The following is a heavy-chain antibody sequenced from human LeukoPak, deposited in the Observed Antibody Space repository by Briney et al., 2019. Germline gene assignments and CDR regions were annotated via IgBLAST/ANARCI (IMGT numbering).Heavy chain of an antibody. Sequence: ASVKVSCKASGGTFSSYAISWVRQAPGQGLEWMGGIIPIFGTANYAQKFQGRVTITRDTSASTAYMELSSLRSEDTAVYYCARATTVVTSAAFDIWGQGTMVTVSS. CDR2: IIPIFGTA. CDR3: ARATTVVTSAAFDI. V-gene: IGHV1-69*05. CDR1: GGTFSSYA. J-gene: IGHJ3*02. D-gene: IGHD4-23*01.